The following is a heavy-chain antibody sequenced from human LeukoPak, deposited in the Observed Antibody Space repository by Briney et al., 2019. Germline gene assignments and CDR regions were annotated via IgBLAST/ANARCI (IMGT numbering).Heavy chain of an antibody. CDR1: GFNFSSYA. CDR2: ISGTGSTT. J-gene: IGHJ6*02. V-gene: IGHV3-23*01. CDR3: AKKLGYCSSTSCYFFRHYYYGMDV. D-gene: IGHD2-2*01. Sequence: GGSLRLSCAASGFNFSSYAMSWVRQAPGKGLEWVSAISGTGSTTFYADSVKGRFTISRDNSKNTLYLQMNSLRAEDTAVYYCAKKLGYCSSTSCYFFRHYYYGMDVWGQGTTVTVSS.